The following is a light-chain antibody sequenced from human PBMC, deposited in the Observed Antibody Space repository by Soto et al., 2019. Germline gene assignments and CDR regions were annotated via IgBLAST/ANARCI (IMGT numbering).Light chain of an antibody. Sequence: IGLTQSPAALSLSTGDRATLTCRASQSVGSHLDWFQQIPGQAPRLLIYHAYNRSTGIPPRFSGSGSGTDFTLTISSLQPEDYAAYYCQQRHMWPITFGQGTRLEIK. V-gene: IGKV3-11*01. CDR2: HAY. CDR1: QSVGSH. CDR3: QQRHMWPIT. J-gene: IGKJ5*01.